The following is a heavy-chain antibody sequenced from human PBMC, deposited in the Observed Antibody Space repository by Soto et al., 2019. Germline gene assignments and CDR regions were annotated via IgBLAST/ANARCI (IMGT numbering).Heavy chain of an antibody. CDR1: GGTIKSYR. Sequence: SESLSLTCSVSGGTIKSYRWSWIRQPAGKGLEWIGRVYSSGTTDYNPSFISRATLSVETSTNQFSLKLRTVTAADAAAHYCWRDIGSNADGEGGWGQGIQGTV. V-gene: IGHV4-4*07. CDR3: WRDIGSNADGEGG. CDR2: VYSSGTT. J-gene: IGHJ4*02. D-gene: IGHD3-10*01.